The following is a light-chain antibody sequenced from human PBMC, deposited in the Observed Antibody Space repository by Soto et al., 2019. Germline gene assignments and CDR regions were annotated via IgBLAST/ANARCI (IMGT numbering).Light chain of an antibody. CDR3: QQRSNRSGT. J-gene: IGKJ3*01. Sequence: EIVLTQSPATLSLSPGERATLSCRASQSVSSYLAWYQQKPGQAPRLLIYDASNRATGIPARFSGSGSGTDFTLTISSLEPEDFAVYYCQQRSNRSGTFGPGTKVDIK. CDR2: DAS. V-gene: IGKV3-11*01. CDR1: QSVSSY.